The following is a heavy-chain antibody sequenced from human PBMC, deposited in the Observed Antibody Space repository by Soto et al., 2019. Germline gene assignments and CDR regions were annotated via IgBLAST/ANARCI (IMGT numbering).Heavy chain of an antibody. D-gene: IGHD3-22*01. CDR3: ARARRTYYYDSSGYPDAFDI. J-gene: IGHJ3*02. Sequence: PSETLSLTCTVSGGSISDYYCSWIRQTPGKGLDWIGYIYYSGSTNYNPSLKSRVTISVDTSKNQFSLKLSSVTAADTAVYYCARARRTYYYDSSGYPDAFDIWGQGTMVTVSS. CDR2: IYYSGST. CDR1: GGSISDYY. V-gene: IGHV4-59*01.